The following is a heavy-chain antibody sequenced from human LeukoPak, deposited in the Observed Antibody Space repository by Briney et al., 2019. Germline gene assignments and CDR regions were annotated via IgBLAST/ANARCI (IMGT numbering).Heavy chain of an antibody. CDR2: IYYSGST. Sequence: KTSEALSLTCTVSGGSISSYYWSWIRQPPGKGLEWIGYIYYSGSTNSNPSLKSRVTISVDTSKNQFSLKLSSVTTADTAVYYCARDGSSGYFNRFDPWGQGTLVTVSS. V-gene: IGHV4-59*01. D-gene: IGHD3-22*01. CDR3: ARDGSSGYFNRFDP. CDR1: GGSISSYY. J-gene: IGHJ5*02.